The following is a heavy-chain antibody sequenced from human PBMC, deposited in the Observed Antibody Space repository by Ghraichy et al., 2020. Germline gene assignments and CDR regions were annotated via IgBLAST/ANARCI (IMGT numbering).Heavy chain of an antibody. V-gene: IGHV3-23*01. CDR1: GFTFSSYA. J-gene: IGHJ4*02. CDR3: AKEQNCGGDCYAFDY. D-gene: IGHD2-21*02. Sequence: LSLTCAASGFTFSSYAMSWVRQAPGKGLEWVSAISGSGGSTYYADSVKGRFTISRDNSKNTLYLQMNSLRAEDTAVYYCAKEQNCGGDCYAFDYWGQGTLVTVSS. CDR2: ISGSGGST.